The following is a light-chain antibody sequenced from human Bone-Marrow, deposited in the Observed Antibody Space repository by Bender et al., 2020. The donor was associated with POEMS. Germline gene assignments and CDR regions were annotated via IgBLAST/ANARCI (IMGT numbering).Light chain of an antibody. CDR1: SSDVGSYKL. CDR3: CSYAGSSTTV. Sequence: QSALTQPASVSGSPGQSITISCTGTSSDVGSYKLVSWYQQYPGKAPKLMIYEVSKRPSGVSNRFSGSKSGNTASLTISGLQAEDEANYYCCSYAGSSTTVFGGGTELTVL. J-gene: IGLJ3*02. CDR2: EVS. V-gene: IGLV2-23*02.